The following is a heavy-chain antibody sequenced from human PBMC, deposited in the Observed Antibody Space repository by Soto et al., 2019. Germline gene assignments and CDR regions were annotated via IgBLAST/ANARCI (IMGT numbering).Heavy chain of an antibody. Sequence: PSETLSLTCAVSGGSISSGGYSWSWIRQPPGKGLEWIGYIYHSGSTYYNPSLKSRVTISVDRSKNQFSLKLSSVTAADTAVYYCASAPMVRAVIKCYYYGMDVCGQETTVTVSS. D-gene: IGHD3-10*01. CDR2: IYHSGST. V-gene: IGHV4-30-2*01. CDR3: ASAPMVRAVIKCYYYGMDV. J-gene: IGHJ6*02. CDR1: GGSISSGGYS.